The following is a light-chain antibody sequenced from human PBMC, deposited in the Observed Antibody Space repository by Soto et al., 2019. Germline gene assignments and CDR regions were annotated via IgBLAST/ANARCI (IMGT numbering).Light chain of an antibody. CDR1: QTISTY. CDR3: QQSHSIPYI. Sequence: DIQVTQSPSSLSASVGDRVTITCRASQTISTYLNWYQQKPGKAPKLLIYAASSLQSGVPSRFSGSGSGTDFTLTISSLQPEDFATYFCQQSHSIPYIFGQGTKLQLK. V-gene: IGKV1-39*01. CDR2: AAS. J-gene: IGKJ2*01.